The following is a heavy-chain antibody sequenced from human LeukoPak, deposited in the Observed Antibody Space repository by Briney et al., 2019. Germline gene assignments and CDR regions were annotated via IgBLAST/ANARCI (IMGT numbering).Heavy chain of an antibody. V-gene: IGHV3-23*01. D-gene: IGHD3-10*01. CDR2: IGGSGGST. CDR1: EFTFNNYW. J-gene: IGHJ4*02. CDR3: AKFTRTLVRGALVN. Sequence: GGSLRLSCAASEFTFNNYWMSWVRQAPGKGLEWVSAIGGSGGSTYYADSVKGRFTISRDDSKNTLYLQMNSLRAEDTAIYYCAKFTRTLVRGALVNWGQGTLVTVSS.